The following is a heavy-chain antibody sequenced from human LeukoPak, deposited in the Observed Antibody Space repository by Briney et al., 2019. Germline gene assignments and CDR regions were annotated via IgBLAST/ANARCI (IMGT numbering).Heavy chain of an antibody. D-gene: IGHD2-15*01. CDR2: ISSSSSYI. Sequence: GGSLRLSCAASGFTFSSYSMNWVRQASGKGLEWVSSISSSSSYIYYADSVKGRFTISRDNAKNSLYLQMNSLRAEDTAVYYCARAPRGGPPSDYWGQGTLVTVSS. V-gene: IGHV3-21*01. J-gene: IGHJ4*02. CDR1: GFTFSSYS. CDR3: ARAPRGGPPSDY.